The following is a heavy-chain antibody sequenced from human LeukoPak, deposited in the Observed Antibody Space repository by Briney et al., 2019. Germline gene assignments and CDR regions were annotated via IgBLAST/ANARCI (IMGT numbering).Heavy chain of an antibody. CDR3: ARRGGVGPIDY. Sequence: SETLSLTCAVYGGSFSGYYWSWIRQPPGKGLEWIGEINHSGSTNYNPSLKSRVTISVDTSKNQFSLKLSSVTAADTAVYYCARRGGVGPIDYWGQGTLVTVSS. CDR1: GGSFSGYY. V-gene: IGHV4-34*01. J-gene: IGHJ4*02. D-gene: IGHD1-26*01. CDR2: INHSGST.